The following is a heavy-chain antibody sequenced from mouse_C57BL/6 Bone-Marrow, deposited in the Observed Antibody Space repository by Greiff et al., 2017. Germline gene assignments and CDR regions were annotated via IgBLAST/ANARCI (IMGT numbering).Heavy chain of an antibody. CDR1: GYTFTSYW. J-gene: IGHJ3*01. Sequence: QVQLKQSGAELVKPGASVKLSCKASGYTFTSYWMHWVKQRPGQGLEWIGMIHPNSGSTNYNEKFKSKATLTVDKSSSTAYMQLSSLTSEDSAVYYCARGGGWLLLAYWGQGTLVTVSA. V-gene: IGHV1-64*01. CDR3: ARGGGWLLLAY. CDR2: IHPNSGST. D-gene: IGHD2-3*01.